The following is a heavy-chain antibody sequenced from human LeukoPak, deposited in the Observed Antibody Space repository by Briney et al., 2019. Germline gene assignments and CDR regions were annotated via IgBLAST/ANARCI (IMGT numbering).Heavy chain of an antibody. D-gene: IGHD3-10*01. J-gene: IGHJ4*02. CDR2: ISAYNGNT. CDR3: ARGHRSGIGDY. CDR1: GYTFTSYG. V-gene: IGHV1-18*01. Sequence: EASVKVSCKASGYTFTSYGISWVRQAPGQVLEWMGWISAYNGNTNYAQKLQGRVTMTTDTSTSTVYMELRSLRSDDTAVYCCARGHRSGIGDYWGQGTLVTVSS.